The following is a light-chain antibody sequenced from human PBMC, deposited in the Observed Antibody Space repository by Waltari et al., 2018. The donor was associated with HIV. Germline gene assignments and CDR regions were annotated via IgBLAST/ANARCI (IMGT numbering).Light chain of an antibody. V-gene: IGLV2-14*03. CDR3: SSYTTSNTVV. Sequence: QSALTQPASVSGSPGQSITISCSGTSSDISTYDFVSWYQKHPAKAPKLLIYDVTARPSGVARRFSVSKPGSTASLTISSSQADDEADYYCSSYTTSNTVVFGPGTKLSVL. J-gene: IGLJ2*01. CDR2: DVT. CDR1: SSDISTYDF.